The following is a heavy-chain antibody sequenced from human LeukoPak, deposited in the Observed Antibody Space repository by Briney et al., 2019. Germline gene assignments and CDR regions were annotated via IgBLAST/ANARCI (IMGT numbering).Heavy chain of an antibody. Sequence: GGSLRLSCAASGFTFSSYSMNWVRQPPGKGLDWVSYISSSSSTIYYADSVKGRFTISRDDSKNTLYLQMNSLRAEDTAVYYCARDFAMIVVVYYFDYWGQGTLVTVSS. CDR3: ARDFAMIVVVYYFDY. J-gene: IGHJ4*02. CDR1: GFTFSSYS. V-gene: IGHV3-48*01. D-gene: IGHD3-22*01. CDR2: ISSSSSTI.